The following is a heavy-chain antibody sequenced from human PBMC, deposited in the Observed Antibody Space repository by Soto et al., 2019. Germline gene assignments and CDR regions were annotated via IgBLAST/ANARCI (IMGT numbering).Heavy chain of an antibody. J-gene: IGHJ4*02. Sequence: QITLKESGPTLVKPTQTLRLTCTFSGFSLSTSGVGVGWIRQPPGKALEWLALIYWDDDKRYSPSLKSRVTTXKXTXXNQVVLTMTNMDPVDTATYYCAHLEMPTIESSFDSWGQGTLVTVSS. CDR1: GFSLSTSGVG. D-gene: IGHD1-1*01. V-gene: IGHV2-5*02. CDR2: IYWDDDK. CDR3: AHLEMPTIESSFDS.